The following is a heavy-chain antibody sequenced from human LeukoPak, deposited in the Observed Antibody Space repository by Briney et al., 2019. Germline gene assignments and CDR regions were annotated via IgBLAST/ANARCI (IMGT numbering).Heavy chain of an antibody. D-gene: IGHD6-13*01. CDR1: GFTFSSYA. V-gene: IGHV3-23*01. CDR3: AKGLIAAAFYGMDV. J-gene: IGHJ6*02. Sequence: GGSLRLSCAASGFTFSSYAMSWVRQAPGKGLEWVSAISGSGGSTYYADSVKDRFTISRDNSKNTLYLQMNSLRAEDTAVYYCAKGLIAAAFYGMDVWGQGTTVTVSS. CDR2: ISGSGGST.